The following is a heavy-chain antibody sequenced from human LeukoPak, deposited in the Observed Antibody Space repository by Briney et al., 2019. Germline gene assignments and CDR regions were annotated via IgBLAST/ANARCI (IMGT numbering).Heavy chain of an antibody. J-gene: IGHJ4*02. CDR3: ARASTVTTWSFGY. CDR2: VYYSGST. CDR1: GGSISNYY. Sequence: SETLSLTCTVSGGSISNYYWSWIRQPPGKGLEWIGYVYYSGSTSCNPSLKSRVTMSVDTSRTQFSLKLSSVTAADTAVYYCARASTVTTWSFGYWGQGILVTVSS. V-gene: IGHV4-59*01. D-gene: IGHD4-17*01.